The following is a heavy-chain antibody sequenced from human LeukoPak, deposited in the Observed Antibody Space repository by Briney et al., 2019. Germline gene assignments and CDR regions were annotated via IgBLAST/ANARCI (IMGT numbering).Heavy chain of an antibody. D-gene: IGHD6-19*01. CDR1: GFTFSSYG. CDR3: ARDHSSGWYSDYFDY. V-gene: IGHV3-33*01. J-gene: IGHJ4*02. Sequence: PGGSRSLSCAASGFTFSSYGMHWVRQAPGRGLEWVAVIWYDGSNKYYADSVKGRLTISRDNSKNSLYLQMNSLRGEDTAVYYCARDHSSGWYSDYFDYWGQGTLVTVSS. CDR2: IWYDGSNK.